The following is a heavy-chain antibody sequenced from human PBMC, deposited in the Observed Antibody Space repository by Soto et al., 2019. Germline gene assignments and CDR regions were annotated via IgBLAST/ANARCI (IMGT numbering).Heavy chain of an antibody. V-gene: IGHV3-23*01. Sequence: TGGSLRLSCAASGFILSSYAMSWVRQGPGKGLEWVSSITGGGETTHCRDSVKGRFTISRDNSKDTLFLQMDSLGVEDTAVYYCAKGRLAVAAPHNWFDPWGQGTLVTVSS. CDR3: AKGRLAVAAPHNWFDP. D-gene: IGHD6-19*01. J-gene: IGHJ5*02. CDR1: GFILSSYA. CDR2: ITGGGETT.